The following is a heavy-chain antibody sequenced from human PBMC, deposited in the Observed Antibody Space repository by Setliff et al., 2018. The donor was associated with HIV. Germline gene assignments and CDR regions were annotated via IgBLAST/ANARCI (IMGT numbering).Heavy chain of an antibody. D-gene: IGHD5-18*01. V-gene: IGHV4-59*08. CDR1: GGSISSYY. CDR2: IYYSGST. J-gene: IGHJ4*02. CDR3: ARHWGYSYGIDY. Sequence: LSLPCSVSGGSISSYYWSWIRQPPGKGLEWIGYIYYSGSTNYNPSLESRVTISVDTSKNQFSLKLSSVTAADTAMYYCARHWGYSYGIDYWGQGIPVTVSS.